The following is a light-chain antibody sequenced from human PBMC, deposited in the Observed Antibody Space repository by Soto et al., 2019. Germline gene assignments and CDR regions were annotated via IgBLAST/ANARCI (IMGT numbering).Light chain of an antibody. CDR1: QSITIW. CDR2: DAS. J-gene: IGKJ1*01. V-gene: IGKV1-5*01. CDR3: QQYNSFSCT. Sequence: DIQMTQSPSTLSASVGDSVTITCRASQSITIWLAWYQQKPGKAPKLLIYDASSLEGGVPSRFSGSGSGTEFTLTISGLQPDDFATYYCQQYNSFSCTFGQGTKVDIK.